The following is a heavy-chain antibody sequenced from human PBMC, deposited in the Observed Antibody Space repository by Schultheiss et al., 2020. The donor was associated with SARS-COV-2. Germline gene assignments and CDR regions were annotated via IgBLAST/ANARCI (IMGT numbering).Heavy chain of an antibody. CDR1: GGSNSFHY. V-gene: IGHV4-59*11. D-gene: IGHD3-10*01. Sequence: TLSLTCSVSGGSNSFHYFSWIRQPPGKGLEWIGYIYYSGSTYYNPSLKSRVTISVDTSKNQFSLKLSSVTAADTAVYYCARGRVRGVIFNWFDPWGQGTLVTVSS. CDR3: ARGRVRGVIFNWFDP. J-gene: IGHJ5*02. CDR2: IYYSGST.